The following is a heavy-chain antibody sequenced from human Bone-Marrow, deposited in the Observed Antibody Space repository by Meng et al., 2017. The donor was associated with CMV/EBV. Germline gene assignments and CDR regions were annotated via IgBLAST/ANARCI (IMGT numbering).Heavy chain of an antibody. CDR3: ARDAVVPAAITQSADYYYYGMDV. CDR1: GGSFSGYY. J-gene: IGHJ6*02. D-gene: IGHD2-2*02. V-gene: IGHV4-34*01. Sequence: SETLSLTCAVYGGSFSGYYWSWIRQPPGKGLEWIGEINHSGSTNYNPSLKSRVTISVDTSKNQFSLKLSSVTAADTAVYYCARDAVVPAAITQSADYYYYGMDVCGQGTTVTASS. CDR2: INHSGST.